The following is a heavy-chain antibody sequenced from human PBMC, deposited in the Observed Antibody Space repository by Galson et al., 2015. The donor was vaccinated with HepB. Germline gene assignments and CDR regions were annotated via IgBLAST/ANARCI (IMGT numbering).Heavy chain of an antibody. CDR1: GYSFTFYG. D-gene: IGHD3-16*01. Sequence: SVKVSCKASGYSFTFYGISWVRQAPGEGLEWMGWISTNNGNTNYAKKFQDRVTLTTGTSTSTAFLELRSLKSDDTAMYFCATVSRTLTKGYFRTWGQGSLVTVSS. CDR2: ISTNNGNT. V-gene: IGHV1-18*04. J-gene: IGHJ1*01. CDR3: ATVSRTLTKGYFRT.